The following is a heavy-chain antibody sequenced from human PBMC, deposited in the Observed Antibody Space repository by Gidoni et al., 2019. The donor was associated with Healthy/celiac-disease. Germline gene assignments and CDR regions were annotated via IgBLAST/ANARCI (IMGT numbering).Heavy chain of an antibody. V-gene: IGHV4-59*08. CDR1: GGSISSYY. D-gene: IGHD3-10*01. Sequence: QVQLQESGPGLVKPSETLSLTCTVSGGSISSYYWSWIRQPPGKGLEWIGYIYYSGSTNYNPSLKSRVTISVDTSKNQFSLKLSSVTAADTAVYYCARHYYGSGSYYNFWGAAAEFDYWGQGTLVTVSS. CDR2: IYYSGST. CDR3: ARHYYGSGSYYNFWGAAAEFDY. J-gene: IGHJ4*02.